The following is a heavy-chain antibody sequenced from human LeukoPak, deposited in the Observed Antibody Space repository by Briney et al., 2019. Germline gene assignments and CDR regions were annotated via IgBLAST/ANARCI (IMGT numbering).Heavy chain of an antibody. Sequence: PGGSLRLSCAASGFTFSNYAMSWVRQAPGKGLEWVSTISGSGGSTYYADSVKGRFTISRDNSKNTLYLQMSSLRAEDTAVYYCAKKYYDFLTGSNNWFDPWGQGTLVTVSS. D-gene: IGHD3-9*01. V-gene: IGHV3-23*01. CDR1: GFTFSNYA. CDR3: AKKYYDFLTGSNNWFDP. CDR2: ISGSGGST. J-gene: IGHJ5*02.